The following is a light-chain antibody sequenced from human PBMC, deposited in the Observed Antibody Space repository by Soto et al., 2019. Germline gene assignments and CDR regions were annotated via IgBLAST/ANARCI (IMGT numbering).Light chain of an antibody. J-gene: IGKJ1*01. Sequence: DTVLTHSPGTLSLSPGERATLSCRASQSLGSDYLAWYQQKPGQAPRLLIYGVSSRATDIPDRFSGSGSGTDFTLTISRLEQEDFAMYYCQLYGTSRTFGQGTKV. V-gene: IGKV3-20*01. CDR3: QLYGTSRT. CDR2: GVS. CDR1: QSLGSDY.